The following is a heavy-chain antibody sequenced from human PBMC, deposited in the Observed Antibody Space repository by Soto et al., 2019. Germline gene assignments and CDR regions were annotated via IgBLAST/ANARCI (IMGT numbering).Heavy chain of an antibody. Sequence: DVQLLESGGGLVQPGGSLRLSCAASGFTFSSCGMSWVRQAPGKGLEWVSAISGSGDTSYYADSVKGRFTIPRDNSKSTLYLQMNSLGAEDTAVYYCAKEDVVPPTMAGWVVRIHDYWGQGTLVTVSS. CDR2: ISGSGDTS. CDR1: GFTFSSCG. V-gene: IGHV3-23*01. J-gene: IGHJ4*02. CDR3: AKEDVVPPTMAGWVVRIHDY. D-gene: IGHD2-2*01.